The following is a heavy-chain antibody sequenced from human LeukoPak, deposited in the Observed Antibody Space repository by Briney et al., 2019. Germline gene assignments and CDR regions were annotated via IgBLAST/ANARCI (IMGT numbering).Heavy chain of an antibody. CDR3: ARDRSSMAAFDY. J-gene: IGHJ4*02. V-gene: IGHV4-39*07. CDR2: FYYSGST. D-gene: IGHD6-13*01. CDR1: GGSISSSSYY. Sequence: KPSETLSLTCSVSGGSISSSSYYWGWIRQPPGKGLEWIGSFYYSGSTYYNPSLKSRVTISVDASTNQFSLKLDSVTAADTAVYYCARDRSSMAAFDYWGQGTLVTVSS.